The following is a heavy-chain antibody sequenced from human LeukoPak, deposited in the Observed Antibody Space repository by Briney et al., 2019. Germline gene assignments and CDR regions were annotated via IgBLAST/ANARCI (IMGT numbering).Heavy chain of an antibody. Sequence: SETLSLTCTVSGGSISSYYWSWIRQSPGKGLEWIGNIYYSGSTNYNPSLKSRVTMSVDTSKNQFSLQLTSVTAADAAVYYCAREDSSSWPPGEYFQHWGQGTLVTVSS. D-gene: IGHD6-13*01. CDR1: GGSISSYY. V-gene: IGHV4-59*01. J-gene: IGHJ1*01. CDR2: IYYSGST. CDR3: AREDSSSWPPGEYFQH.